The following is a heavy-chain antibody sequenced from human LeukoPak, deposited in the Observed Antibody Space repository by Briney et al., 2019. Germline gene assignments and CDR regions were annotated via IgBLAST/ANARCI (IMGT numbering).Heavy chain of an antibody. Sequence: NPSETLSLTCIVSSGSIDSNYWSWIRQPPGKGLEWIGHAYYSGSTNYNPSLKSRVTMSVDSSKSHFSLKLNSVTAADTAVYYCAKSFYYASGLDYWGQGTLVTVSS. J-gene: IGHJ4*02. V-gene: IGHV4-59*08. D-gene: IGHD3-10*01. CDR2: AYYSGST. CDR3: AKSFYYASGLDY. CDR1: SGSIDSNY.